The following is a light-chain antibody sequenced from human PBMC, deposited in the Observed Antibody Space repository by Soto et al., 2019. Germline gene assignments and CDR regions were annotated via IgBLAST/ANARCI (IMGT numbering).Light chain of an antibody. CDR1: TGAINGGHY. V-gene: IGLV7-43*01. CDR2: KTT. CDR3: LSYYAGCRI. Sequence: QAVVTQEPSLTVSPGGTATLTCVSSTGAINGGHYPSWIQKKPGQAPRPPTYKTTHKNSWTPARFSGSPFGGKPSLTLSDVRPEDEADYSGLSYYAGCRIFGTGPKVTVL. J-gene: IGLJ1*01.